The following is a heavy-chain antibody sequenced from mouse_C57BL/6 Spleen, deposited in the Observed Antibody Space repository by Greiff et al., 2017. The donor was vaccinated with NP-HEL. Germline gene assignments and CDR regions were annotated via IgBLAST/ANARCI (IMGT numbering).Heavy chain of an antibody. CDR1: GFTFSDYG. CDR2: ISSGSSTI. D-gene: IGHD1-1*01. Sequence: EVMLVESGGGLVKPGGSLKLSCAASGFTFSDYGMHWVRQAPEKGLEWVAYISSGSSTIYYADTVKGRFTISRDNAKNTLFLQMTSLRSEDTAMYYCATDYYGSSPYAMDYWGQGTSVTVSS. V-gene: IGHV5-17*01. J-gene: IGHJ4*01. CDR3: ATDYYGSSPYAMDY.